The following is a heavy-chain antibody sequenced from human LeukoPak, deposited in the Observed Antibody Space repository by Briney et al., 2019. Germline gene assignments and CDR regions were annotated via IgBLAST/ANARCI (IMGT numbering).Heavy chain of an antibody. D-gene: IGHD6-6*01. CDR2: IYYSGST. Sequence: PSETLSLTCTVSGGSISSSSYYWGWIRQPPGKGLEWIGSIYYSGSTYYNPSLKSRVTISVDTSKNQFSLKLSSVTAADTAVYYCAREGSMTARPFVSIDCWGQGTLVTVSS. CDR3: AREGSMTARPFVSIDC. J-gene: IGHJ4*02. V-gene: IGHV4-39*07. CDR1: GGSISSSSYY.